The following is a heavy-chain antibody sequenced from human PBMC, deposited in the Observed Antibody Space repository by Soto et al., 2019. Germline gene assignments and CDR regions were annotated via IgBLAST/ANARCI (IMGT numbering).Heavy chain of an antibody. CDR2: IIPIFGAA. D-gene: IGHD3-10*01. CDR1: GGTFSRFA. J-gene: IGHJ4*02. V-gene: IGHV1-69*01. Sequence: QVQLVQSGAEVKKPGSSVKVSCKASGGTFSRFAFSWVRQAPGQGLEWMGAIIPIFGAANYAQKFQGRVTVTADEFTSTAYMELSGLRSEDTAVYYCARDNYYGSGSYYNRHYYFNYWGQGTLVTVSS. CDR3: ARDNYYGSGSYYNRHYYFNY.